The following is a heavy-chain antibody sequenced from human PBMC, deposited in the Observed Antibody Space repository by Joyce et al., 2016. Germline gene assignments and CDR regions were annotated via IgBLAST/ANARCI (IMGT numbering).Heavy chain of an antibody. Sequence: QVQLQESGPGLVKPSETLSLTCTVSGGSFRTYYWAWIRQPPGKGLEWIGYVSFIGGTDYNPSLNSQVSKSIDTSTNHYALSVGSVTAADTAIYFCARCAGWTVAAYDYWGQGIPVTISS. J-gene: IGHJ4*02. CDR3: ARCAGWTVAAYDY. D-gene: IGHD6-19*01. CDR1: GGSFRTYY. V-gene: IGHV4-59*01. CDR2: VSFIGGT.